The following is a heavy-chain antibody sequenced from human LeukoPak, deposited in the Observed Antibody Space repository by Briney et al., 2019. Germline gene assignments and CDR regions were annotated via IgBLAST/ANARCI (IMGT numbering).Heavy chain of an antibody. CDR3: AKDSFLGNKWTYFDY. CDR1: GFTFSSCG. V-gene: IGHV3-30*02. D-gene: IGHD3-3*01. J-gene: IGHJ4*02. CDR2: IRYDGTNT. Sequence: PGGSLRLSCAASGFTFSSCGMHWVRQAPGKGLEWVAFIRYDGTNTYYADSVKGRFTISRDNSKNALYLQMNSLGGEDTAVYYCAKDSFLGNKWTYFDYWGQGTLVTVSS.